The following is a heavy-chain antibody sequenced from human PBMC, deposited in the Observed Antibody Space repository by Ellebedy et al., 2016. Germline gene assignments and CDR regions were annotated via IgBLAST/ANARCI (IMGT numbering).Heavy chain of an antibody. D-gene: IGHD6-19*01. CDR2: IAAGDGVT. V-gene: IGHV1-3*01. CDR3: ARGYSNGGYHDN. Sequence: ASVKVSCKASGYTFTDNAIHWVRQAPGESLEWMGWIAAGDGVTKYSQKFQGRVTFARDKSAATAYMELSGLRSEDTAIYYCARGYSNGGYHDNWGQGTLVTVSS. J-gene: IGHJ4*02. CDR1: GYTFTDNA.